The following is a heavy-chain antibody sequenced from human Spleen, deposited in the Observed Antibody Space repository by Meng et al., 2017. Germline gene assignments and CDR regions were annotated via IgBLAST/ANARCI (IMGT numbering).Heavy chain of an antibody. Sequence: GGSLRLSCAASGFTFTNYAIAWVRQAPGKGLEWVSLISTTSGSTLYADSVKGRFTISRDNSKNTLSLQMNSLRAEDTAVYYCAKRMATVTTWAFDVWGQGTVVTVSS. CDR1: GFTFTNYA. CDR3: AKRMATVTTWAFDV. CDR2: ISTTSGST. D-gene: IGHD4-17*01. J-gene: IGHJ3*01. V-gene: IGHV3-23*01.